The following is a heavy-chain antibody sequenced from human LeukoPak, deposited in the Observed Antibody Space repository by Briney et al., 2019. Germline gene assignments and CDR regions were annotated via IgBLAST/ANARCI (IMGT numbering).Heavy chain of an antibody. CDR2: INHSGTT. J-gene: IGHJ5*02. V-gene: IGHV4-34*01. CDR1: GGSFSNYY. CDR3: ARDQLGNNH. D-gene: IGHD1-1*01. Sequence: PSETLSLTCAVYGGSFSNYYWSWIRQPPGKGLEWIAEINHSGTTNYNPSLKSRVTISVDTSKNQFSLKLNSVTAADTAVYYCARDQLGNNHWGQGTLVTVSS.